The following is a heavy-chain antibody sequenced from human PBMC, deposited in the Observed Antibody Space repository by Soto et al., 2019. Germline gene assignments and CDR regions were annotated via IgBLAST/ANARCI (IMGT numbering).Heavy chain of an antibody. CDR1: GGSISSGGYS. V-gene: IGHV4-30-2*01. D-gene: IGHD3-22*01. Sequence: SETLSLTCAVSGGSISSGGYSWSWIRQPPGKGLEWIGYIYHSGSTYYNPSLKSRVTISVDRSKNQFSLKLSSVTAADTAVYYFFIVDSSGYYGYYFVYLGQGTLVTVSS. J-gene: IGHJ4*02. CDR2: IYHSGST. CDR3: FIVDSSGYYGYYFVY.